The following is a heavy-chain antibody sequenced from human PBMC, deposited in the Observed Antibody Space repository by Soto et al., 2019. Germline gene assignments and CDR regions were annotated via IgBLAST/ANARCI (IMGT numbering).Heavy chain of an antibody. V-gene: IGHV1-8*01. Sequence: ASVKVSCKASGYTFTSYDINWVRQATGQGLEWMGWMNPNSGNTGYAQKFQGRVTMTRNTSISTAYMELSSLRSEDTAVYYCARGPIWILGIRAQYYYYYMDVWGKGTTVTVSS. CDR2: MNPNSGNT. D-gene: IGHD2-2*03. CDR3: ARGPIWILGIRAQYYYYYMDV. CDR1: GYTFTSYD. J-gene: IGHJ6*03.